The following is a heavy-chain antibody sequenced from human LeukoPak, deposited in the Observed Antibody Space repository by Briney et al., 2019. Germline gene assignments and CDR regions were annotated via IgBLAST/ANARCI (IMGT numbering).Heavy chain of an antibody. V-gene: IGHV3-21*01. CDR1: GFTFSSYS. Sequence: GGSLRLSCAASGFTFSSYSMNWVRQAPGRGLEWVSSITVDSNYKYYADSVKGRFTISRDNAKGSLYLQMSSLRAEDTAVYYCARDHNWGSDYWGQGTLVTVSS. CDR2: ITVDSNYK. J-gene: IGHJ4*02. CDR3: ARDHNWGSDY. D-gene: IGHD7-27*01.